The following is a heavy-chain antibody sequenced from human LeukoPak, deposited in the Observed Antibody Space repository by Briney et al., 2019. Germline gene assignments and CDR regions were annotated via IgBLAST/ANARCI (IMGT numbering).Heavy chain of an antibody. CDR1: GGTFSSYA. J-gene: IGHJ4*02. CDR3: AVGPCFGVVIRTPHFDY. D-gene: IGHD3-3*01. CDR2: IIPIFGTA. V-gene: IGHV1-69*05. Sequence: ASVKVSCKASGGTFSSYAISWVRQAPGQGLEWMGGIIPIFGTANYAQKFQGRVTITTDESTSTAYMELSSLRSEDTAVYYCAVGPCFGVVIRTPHFDYWGQGTLVTVSS.